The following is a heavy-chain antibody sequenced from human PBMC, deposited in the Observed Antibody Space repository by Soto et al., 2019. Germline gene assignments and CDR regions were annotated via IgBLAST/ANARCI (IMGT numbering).Heavy chain of an antibody. J-gene: IGHJ6*02. CDR1: GYTFTSYD. CDR2: MNPNSGNT. D-gene: IGHD4-17*01. CDR3: ARAPTVDYYYYGMDV. Sequence: ASVKVSCKASGYTFTSYDINWVRQATGQGLEWMGWMNPNSGNTGYAQKFQGRVTMTRNTSISTAYMELSSLRSEDTAVYYCARAPTVDYYYYGMDVWGQGTMVTVSS. V-gene: IGHV1-8*01.